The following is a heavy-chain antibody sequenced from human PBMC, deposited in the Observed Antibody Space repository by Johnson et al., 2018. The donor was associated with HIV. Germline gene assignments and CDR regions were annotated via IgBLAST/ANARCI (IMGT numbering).Heavy chain of an antibody. CDR2: ISWNSGSI. V-gene: IGHV3-9*01. CDR1: GFTFDDYA. CDR3: AKSSSAYAFDI. Sequence: VLLVESGGGLVQPGRCLRLSCAASGFTFDDYAMHWVRQATGKGLEWVSGISWNSGSIGYADSVKGRFTISRDNAKNSLYLQMNSLRAEDTALYYCAKSSSAYAFDIWGQGTMVTVSS. J-gene: IGHJ3*02. D-gene: IGHD6-13*01.